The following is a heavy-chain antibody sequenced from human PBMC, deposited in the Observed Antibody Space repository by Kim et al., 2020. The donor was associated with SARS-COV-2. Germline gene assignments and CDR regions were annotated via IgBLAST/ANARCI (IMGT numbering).Heavy chain of an antibody. CDR2: IYHSGST. Sequence: SETLSLTCTVSGYSISSGYYWGWIRQPPGKGLEWIGGIYHSGSTYYNPSLKSRVTISVDTSKNQFSLKLSSVTAADTAVYYCARDGSGSYYLHYFDYWGQG. V-gene: IGHV4-38-2*02. D-gene: IGHD3-10*01. J-gene: IGHJ4*02. CDR1: GYSISSGYY. CDR3: ARDGSGSYYLHYFDY.